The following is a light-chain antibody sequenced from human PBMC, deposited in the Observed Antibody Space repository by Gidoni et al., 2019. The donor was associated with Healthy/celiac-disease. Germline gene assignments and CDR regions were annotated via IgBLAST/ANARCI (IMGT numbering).Light chain of an antibody. V-gene: IGKV4-1*01. CDR3: QQYYSTPWT. CDR1: QSVLYSSNNKNY. Sequence: DIVMTQSPDSLAVSLGERATTNCKSSQSVLYSSNNKNYLAWYQQKPGQPPKLLIYWASTWESGVPDRFSGSGSGTDFTLTISSLQAEDVAVYYCQQYYSTPWTFGQGTKVEIK. CDR2: WAS. J-gene: IGKJ1*01.